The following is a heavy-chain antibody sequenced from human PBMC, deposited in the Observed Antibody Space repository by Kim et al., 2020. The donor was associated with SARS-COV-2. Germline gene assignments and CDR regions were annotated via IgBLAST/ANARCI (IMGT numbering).Heavy chain of an antibody. J-gene: IGHJ4*02. CDR3: ARHPYYDFWSGYYSDYFDY. Sequence: RRVTISVDTSKNQFSLKLSSVTAADRAVYYCARHPYYDFWSGYYSDYFDYWGQGTLVTVSS. V-gene: IGHV4-39*01. D-gene: IGHD3-3*01.